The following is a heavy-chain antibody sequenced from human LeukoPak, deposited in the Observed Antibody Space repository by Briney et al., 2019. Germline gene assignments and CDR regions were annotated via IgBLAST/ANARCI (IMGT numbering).Heavy chain of an antibody. D-gene: IGHD5-24*01. CDR2: IYYSGST. J-gene: IGHJ6*03. CDR3: ARGGDGYNSWYYYYYMDV. Sequence: SETLSLTCSVSGGSISSYYWSWIRQPPGKGLEWIGYIYYSGSTNYNPSLKSRVTISVDTSKNQFSLKLSSVTAADTAVYYCARGGDGYNSWYYYYYMDVWGKGTTVTVSS. CDR1: GGSISSYY. V-gene: IGHV4-59*01.